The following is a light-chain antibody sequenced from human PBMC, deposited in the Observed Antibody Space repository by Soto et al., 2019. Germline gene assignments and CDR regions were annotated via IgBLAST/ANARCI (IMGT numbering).Light chain of an antibody. CDR2: EGS. Sequence: QSALTQPASVSGSPGQSITISCTGTSSDVGSYNLVSWYQQYPGKAPKLMIYEGSKRPSGVSNRFSGSKSGNTASLTISGLQAEDEADYYCSSYAGSNNFVVFGGGTKVTVL. V-gene: IGLV2-23*03. CDR3: SSYAGSNNFVV. J-gene: IGLJ2*01. CDR1: SSDVGSYNL.